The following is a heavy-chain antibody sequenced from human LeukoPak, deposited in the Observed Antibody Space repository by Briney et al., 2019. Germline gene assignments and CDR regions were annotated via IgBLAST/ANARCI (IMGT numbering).Heavy chain of an antibody. CDR1: GGSISSYY. CDR2: IYTSGST. D-gene: IGHD3-3*01. J-gene: IGHJ6*02. Sequence: SETLSLTCTVSGGSISSYYWSWIRQPAGKGLEWIGRIYTSGSTNYNPSLKSRVTMSVDTSKNQFSLKLSSVTVADTAVYYCARDSDYDFWSGYTDGYYYGMDVWGQGTTVTVSS. CDR3: ARDSDYDFWSGYTDGYYYGMDV. V-gene: IGHV4-4*07.